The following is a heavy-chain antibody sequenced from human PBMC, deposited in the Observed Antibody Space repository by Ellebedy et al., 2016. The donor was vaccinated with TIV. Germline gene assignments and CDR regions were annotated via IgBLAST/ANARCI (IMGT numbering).Heavy chain of an antibody. CDR2: INTDGSST. V-gene: IGHV3-74*01. CDR3: IRDLAATAL. CDR1: GFTFSSYW. Sequence: GESLKISCAASGFTFSSYWMHWVRQYPGKGLMWVSRINTDGSSTNYADSVKGRFTISRDNAKNTLYLQMNSLRAEDTAVYYCIRDLAATALWGQGTLVTVSS. J-gene: IGHJ4*02. D-gene: IGHD6-13*01.